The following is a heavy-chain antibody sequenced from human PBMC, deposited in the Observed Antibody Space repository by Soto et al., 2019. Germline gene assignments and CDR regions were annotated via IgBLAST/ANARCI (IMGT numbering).Heavy chain of an antibody. Sequence: QVQLVESGGGVVQPGRSLRLSCAASGFTFSSYGMHWVRQAPGKGLEWVAVIWYDGSNKYYADSVKGRFTISRDNSKNTLYLQMNSLRAEDTAVYYCARSTRRVSWQQLVTFDYWGQGTLVTVSS. D-gene: IGHD6-13*01. CDR2: IWYDGSNK. V-gene: IGHV3-33*01. CDR1: GFTFSSYG. J-gene: IGHJ4*02. CDR3: ARSTRRVSWQQLVTFDY.